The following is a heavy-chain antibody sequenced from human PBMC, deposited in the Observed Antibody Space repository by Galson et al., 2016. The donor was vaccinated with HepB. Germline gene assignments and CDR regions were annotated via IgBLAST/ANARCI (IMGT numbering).Heavy chain of an antibody. Sequence: SLRLSCAASGFTFSTSAVHWVRQAPGKGLEWVAVISSDGSTQFYAASVTGRFTISRDNSKDTLYLQMNSLRAEDTAVYYCAKGGGYTYALGYWGRGTLVTVSS. J-gene: IGHJ4*02. CDR2: ISSDGSTQ. D-gene: IGHD5-18*01. V-gene: IGHV3-30-3*01. CDR3: AKGGGYTYALGY. CDR1: GFTFSTSA.